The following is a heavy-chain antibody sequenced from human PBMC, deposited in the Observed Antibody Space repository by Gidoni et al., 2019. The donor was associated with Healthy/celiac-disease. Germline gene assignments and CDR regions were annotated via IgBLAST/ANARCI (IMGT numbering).Heavy chain of an antibody. Sequence: EVQLLESGGGLVQPGGSLRLSCAASGFTFSSYAMSWVRQAPGKGLEWVSAISGRGGSTYYADSVKGRFTISRDNSKNTLYLQMNSLRAEDTAVYYCAKDLRYSSSWSKEDYWGQGTLVTVSS. V-gene: IGHV3-23*01. CDR1: GFTFSSYA. D-gene: IGHD6-13*01. CDR2: ISGRGGST. CDR3: AKDLRYSSSWSKEDY. J-gene: IGHJ4*02.